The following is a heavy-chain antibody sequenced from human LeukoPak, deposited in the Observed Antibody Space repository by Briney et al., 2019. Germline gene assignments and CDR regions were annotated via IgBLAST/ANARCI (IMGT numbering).Heavy chain of an antibody. CDR1: GFTFDDYA. CDR3: ARFTIAVAGHFDY. Sequence: GGSLRLSCAASGFTFDDYAMHWVRQAPGKGLEWVSGISWNSGSIGYADSVKGRFTISRDNAKNSLYLQMNSLRAEDTAVYYCARFTIAVAGHFDYWGQGTLVTVSS. V-gene: IGHV3-9*01. D-gene: IGHD6-19*01. CDR2: ISWNSGSI. J-gene: IGHJ4*02.